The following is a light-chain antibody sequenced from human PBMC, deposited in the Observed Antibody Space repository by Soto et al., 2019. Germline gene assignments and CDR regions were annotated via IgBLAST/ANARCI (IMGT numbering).Light chain of an antibody. V-gene: IGLV1-44*01. Sequence: QSVLTQPPSASGTPGQRVTISCSGDSSNIGTNAVNWYQQLPGTAPKLLIYNNNQRPSGVPDRFSGSKFGTSASLAISGLQSEDEADYYCAAWDDSLNGYVFGTGTKVTVL. J-gene: IGLJ1*01. CDR2: NNN. CDR3: AAWDDSLNGYV. CDR1: SSNIGTNA.